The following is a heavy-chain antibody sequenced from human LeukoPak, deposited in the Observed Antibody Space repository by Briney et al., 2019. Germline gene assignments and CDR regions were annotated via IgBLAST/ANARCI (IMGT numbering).Heavy chain of an antibody. CDR1: GFTFSNYV. Sequence: GGSLRLSCAATGFTFSNYVMHWVRQAPGKGLEWVAVIWYDGSNKYYADSVKGRFTISRDSPKNTLYLQMNSLRAEDTAVYYCAKDRPGSLDYWGQGTLVTVSS. J-gene: IGHJ4*02. CDR3: AKDRPGSLDY. V-gene: IGHV3-30*02. CDR2: IWYDGSNK. D-gene: IGHD3-10*01.